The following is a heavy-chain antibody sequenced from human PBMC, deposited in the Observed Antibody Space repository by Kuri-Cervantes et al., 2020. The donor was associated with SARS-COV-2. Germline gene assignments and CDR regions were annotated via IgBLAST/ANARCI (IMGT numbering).Heavy chain of an antibody. CDR1: GGFISSYY. Sequence: SETLSLTCTVSGGFISSYYWSWIRQPPGKGLEWLGEINPSVEMNPRVGTNYNPSLKSRITISVDTSKNQFSLKLNSVTAADTAVYYCARGAGYDFGTGYQDWFFDLWGRGNLVTVSS. D-gene: IGHD3/OR15-3a*01. V-gene: IGHV4-34*01. J-gene: IGHJ2*01. CDR3: ARGAGYDFGTGYQDWFFDL. CDR2: INPSVEMNPRVGT.